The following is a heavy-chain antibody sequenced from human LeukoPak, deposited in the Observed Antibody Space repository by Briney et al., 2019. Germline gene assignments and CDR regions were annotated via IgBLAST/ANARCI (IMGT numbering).Heavy chain of an antibody. CDR2: MNPNSGNT. CDR1: GYTFTSYD. J-gene: IGHJ6*02. CDR3: ARVGGSGYYYYYGMDV. D-gene: IGHD3-10*01. Sequence: ASVTVSCTASGYTFTSYDINWVRQATGQGLEWMGWMNPNSGNTGYAQKFQGRVTMTRNTSISTAYMELSSLRSEDTAVYYCARVGGSGYYYYYGMDVWGQGTTVTVSS. V-gene: IGHV1-8*01.